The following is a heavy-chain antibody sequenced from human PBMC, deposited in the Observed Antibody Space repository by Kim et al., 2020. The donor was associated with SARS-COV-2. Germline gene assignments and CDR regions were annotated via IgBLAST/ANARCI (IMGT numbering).Heavy chain of an antibody. CDR2: ISYDGRNE. Sequence: GSLRLSCAASGLTFDESAMNWVRQAPGKGLAWVAVISYDGRNEEYADSVKGRFTISRDNSKSTLYLQMNSLRVEDTAVYFCARGNYFESISLSDYYNGMDVWGQGTTVTVSS. CDR3: ARGNYFESISLSDYYNGMDV. D-gene: IGHD3-22*01. CDR1: GLTFDESA. V-gene: IGHV3-30-3*01. J-gene: IGHJ6*02.